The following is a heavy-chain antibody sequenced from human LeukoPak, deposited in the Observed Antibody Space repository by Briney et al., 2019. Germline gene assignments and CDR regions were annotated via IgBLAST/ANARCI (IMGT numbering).Heavy chain of an antibody. CDR3: ARGGIAAAGTSTSYYYMDV. Sequence: ASVKVSCKASGGTFSSYAISWVRQAPGQGLEWMGGIIPIFGTPNYAQKFQGRVTITTDESTSTAYMELSSLRSEDTAVYYCARGGIAAAGTSTSYYYMDVWGKGTTVTVSS. CDR2: IIPIFGTP. J-gene: IGHJ6*03. D-gene: IGHD6-13*01. CDR1: GGTFSSYA. V-gene: IGHV1-69*05.